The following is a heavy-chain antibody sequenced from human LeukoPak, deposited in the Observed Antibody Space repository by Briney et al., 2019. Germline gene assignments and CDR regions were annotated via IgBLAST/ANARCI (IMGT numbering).Heavy chain of an antibody. Sequence: PGGSLRLSCAASGFTFSNQWMTWVRQAPGKGLEWVANIKQDGSKEHYVDSVKGRFTISRDSAKNSVYLQMNSLRAEDTAVYYCARDQGYYDFWSGLDYWGQGTLVTVSS. D-gene: IGHD3-3*01. J-gene: IGHJ4*02. CDR2: IKQDGSKE. CDR3: ARDQGYYDFWSGLDY. V-gene: IGHV3-7*01. CDR1: GFTFSNQW.